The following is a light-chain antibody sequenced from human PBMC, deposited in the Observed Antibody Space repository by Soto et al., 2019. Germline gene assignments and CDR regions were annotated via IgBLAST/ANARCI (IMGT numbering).Light chain of an antibody. V-gene: IGKV3-20*01. Sequence: EIVLTQSPGTLSLSPGERATLSCRASQSVSSSYLAWYQQKPGQAPRLLIYGASSRATGIPDRFSGSGSGTDFTLTISRLEPEDSAVYYCQHYDGSPRTFGLGTKVDIK. J-gene: IGKJ2*01. CDR3: QHYDGSPRT. CDR1: QSVSSSY. CDR2: GAS.